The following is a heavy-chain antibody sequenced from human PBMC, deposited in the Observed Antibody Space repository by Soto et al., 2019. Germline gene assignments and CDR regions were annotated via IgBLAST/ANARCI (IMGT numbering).Heavy chain of an antibody. CDR2: ISYDGSNK. Sequence: GGSLRLSCAASGFTFSSYAMHWVRQAPGKGLEWVAVISYDGSNKYYADSVKGRFTISRDNSKNTLYLQMNSLRAEDTAVYYCARTTGSHREEFDYWGQGTLVTVSS. V-gene: IGHV3-30-3*01. CDR3: ARTTGSHREEFDY. J-gene: IGHJ4*02. CDR1: GFTFSSYA.